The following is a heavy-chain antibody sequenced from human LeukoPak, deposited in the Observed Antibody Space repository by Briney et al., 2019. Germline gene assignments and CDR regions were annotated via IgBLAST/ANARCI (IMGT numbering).Heavy chain of an antibody. J-gene: IGHJ6*03. V-gene: IGHV1-8*03. CDR3: ASNSMFGAYYMDV. D-gene: IGHD3-3*01. Sequence: ASVKVSCKASGYTFTDYYMHWVRQAPGQGLEWMGWINSNRGNTGQAQRFQGRVTITRDTSKSTVYLEVASLTSDDTAVYFCASNSMFGAYYMDVWGKGTTVTVSS. CDR1: GYTFTDYY. CDR2: INSNRGNT.